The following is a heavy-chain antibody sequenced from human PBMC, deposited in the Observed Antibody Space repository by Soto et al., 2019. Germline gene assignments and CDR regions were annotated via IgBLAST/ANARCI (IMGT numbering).Heavy chain of an antibody. V-gene: IGHV3-15*01. CDR1: GFTFTDAW. D-gene: IGHD2-2*01. CDR2: VKSKTDGGTT. CDR3: TTGLCSSTGCHWDDAFNI. J-gene: IGHJ3*02. Sequence: PGGSLRLSCAASGFTFTDAWMTWVRQVPGKGLEWVGRVKSKTDGGTTDFAAPVKGRFTISRDDSKNTVYLQMNSLQIEDTALYYCTTGLCSSTGCHWDDAFNIWGQGTVVTVSS.